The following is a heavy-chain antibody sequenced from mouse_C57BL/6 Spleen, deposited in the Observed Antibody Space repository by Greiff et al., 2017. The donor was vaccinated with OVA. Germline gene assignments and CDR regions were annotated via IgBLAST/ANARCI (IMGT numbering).Heavy chain of an antibody. CDR3: ARYGSPVGYFDY. V-gene: IGHV1-64*01. Sequence: QVQLQQPGAELVKPGASVTLSCQASGYTFTSYWMHWVKQRPGQGLEWIGMIHPNSGSTNYNEKFKSKATLTVDKSSSTAYMQLSSLTSEDSAVYYCARYGSPVGYFDYWGQGTTLTVSS. CDR2: IHPNSGST. D-gene: IGHD1-1*01. CDR1: GYTFTSYW. J-gene: IGHJ2*01.